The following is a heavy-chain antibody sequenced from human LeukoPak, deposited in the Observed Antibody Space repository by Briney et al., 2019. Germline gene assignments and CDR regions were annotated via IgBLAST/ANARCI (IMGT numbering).Heavy chain of an antibody. J-gene: IGHJ4*02. CDR3: ARNGELSAALDY. CDR2: IWYDGRNQ. V-gene: IGHV3-33*01. Sequence: GGSLRLSCAASGFTFSDYGMHWVRQAPGKGLEWVAVIWYDGRNQWYADSVKGRFTISRDNSQNTLYLQMDSLRAEDTAVYYCARNGELSAALDYWGQGTLVTVSS. D-gene: IGHD3-16*02. CDR1: GFTFSDYG.